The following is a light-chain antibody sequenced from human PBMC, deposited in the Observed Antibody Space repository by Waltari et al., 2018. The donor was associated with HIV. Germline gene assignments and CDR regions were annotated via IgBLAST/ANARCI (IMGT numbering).Light chain of an antibody. CDR2: DVS. Sequence: QSALTQPASVSGSPGQSITIPCTGTSNHVGGSNYVPCYQQHPGKAPKVMIYDVSERPSGVSNRFSGSKSGNTASLTISGLQAEDEADYYCCSYAGSSIVIFGGGTKLTVL. CDR3: CSYAGSSIVI. V-gene: IGLV2-23*02. CDR1: SNHVGGSNY. J-gene: IGLJ2*01.